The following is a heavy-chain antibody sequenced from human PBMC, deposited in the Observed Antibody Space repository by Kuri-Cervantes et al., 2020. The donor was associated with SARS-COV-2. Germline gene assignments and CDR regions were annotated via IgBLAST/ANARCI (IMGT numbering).Heavy chain of an antibody. CDR2: IWYDGSNK. D-gene: IGHD3-3*01. CDR3: AKDRIGVFGVEYYYGMDV. V-gene: IGHV3-33*06. J-gene: IGHJ6*02. Sequence: LSLTCAASGFTFSSYGMHWVRQAPGKGLEWVAVIWYDGSNKYYADSVKGRFTISRDNSKNTLYLQMNSLRAEDTAVYYCAKDRIGVFGVEYYYGMDVWGQGTTVTVSS. CDR1: GFTFSSYG.